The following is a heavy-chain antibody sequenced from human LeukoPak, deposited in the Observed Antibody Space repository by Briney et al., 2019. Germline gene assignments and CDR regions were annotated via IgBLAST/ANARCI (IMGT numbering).Heavy chain of an antibody. J-gene: IGHJ4*02. D-gene: IGHD3-22*01. CDR3: ARDQYYYDSSGSPIFDY. CDR1: GGSISSYY. V-gene: IGHV4-4*07. Sequence: SETLSLTCTVSGGSISSYYWSWIRQPAGKGLEWIGRIYTSGSTNYNPSLKSRVTMSVDTSKNQFSLKLSSVTAADTAVYYCARDQYYYDSSGSPIFDYWGQGTLVTVSS. CDR2: IYTSGST.